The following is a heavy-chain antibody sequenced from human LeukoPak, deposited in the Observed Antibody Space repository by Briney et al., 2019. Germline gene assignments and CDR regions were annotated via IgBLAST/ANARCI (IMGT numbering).Heavy chain of an antibody. J-gene: IGHJ6*03. CDR1: GGSMSSTSQY. CDR2: IHYRVRT. Sequence: PSETLSLTCTVSGGSMSSTSQYWGRIRQPPGKGLEWYRHIHYRVRTYYNPSLKSRVTIYVDMSKHQFSMKLSSVTAAHTALYYCARHDLWVGGTTNNYCMAVWGKGTTVTVSS. V-gene: IGHV4-39*01. CDR3: ARHDLWVGGTTNNYCMAV. D-gene: IGHD1-26*01.